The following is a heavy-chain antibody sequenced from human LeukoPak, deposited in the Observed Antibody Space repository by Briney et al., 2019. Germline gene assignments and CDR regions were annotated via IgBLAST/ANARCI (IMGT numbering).Heavy chain of an antibody. V-gene: IGHV1-18*01. D-gene: IGHD3-22*01. CDR1: GYTFTSYG. CDR3: ARGVGNYYDSSGYRSWFDP. J-gene: IGHJ5*02. CDR2: ISAYNGNT. Sequence: GASVKVSCKASGYTFTSYGISWVRQAPGQGLEWMGWISAYNGNTNYAQKLQGRVTMTTDTSTSTAYMELRSLRSDDTAVYYCARGVGNYYDSSGYRSWFDPWGQEPWSPSPQ.